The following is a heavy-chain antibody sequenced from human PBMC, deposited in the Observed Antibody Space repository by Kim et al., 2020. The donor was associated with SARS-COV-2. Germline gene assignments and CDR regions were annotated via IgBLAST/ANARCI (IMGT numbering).Heavy chain of an antibody. D-gene: IGHD4-17*01. CDR1: GFTFSSYG. CDR3: AKDHGYGGNSGFDY. V-gene: IGHV3-30*18. Sequence: GGSLRLSCAASGFTFSSYGMHWVRQAPGKGLEWVAVISYDGSNKYYADSVKGRFTISRDNSKNTLYLQMNSLRAEDTAVYYCAKDHGYGGNSGFDYWGQGTLVTVSS. J-gene: IGHJ4*02. CDR2: ISYDGSNK.